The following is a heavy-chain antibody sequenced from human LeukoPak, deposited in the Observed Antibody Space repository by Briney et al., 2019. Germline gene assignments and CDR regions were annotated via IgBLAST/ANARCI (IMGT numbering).Heavy chain of an antibody. CDR2: INSDGSST. V-gene: IGHV3-74*01. D-gene: IGHD3-22*01. CDR1: GFTFSSYW. J-gene: IGHJ4*02. CDR3: IRSVYDGSGYYRVLEY. Sequence: GGSLRLSCAASGFTFSSYWMHWVRQAPGKGPVWVSRINSDGSSTNYADSVKGRLTISRDNAKNTLYLHMNSLRAEDTAVYYCIRSVYDGSGYYRVLEYWGQGTLVTVSS.